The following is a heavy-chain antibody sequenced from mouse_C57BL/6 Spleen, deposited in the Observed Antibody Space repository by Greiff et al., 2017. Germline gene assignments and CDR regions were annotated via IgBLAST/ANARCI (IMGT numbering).Heavy chain of an antibody. CDR2: ISDGGSYT. Sequence: EVQLVESGGGLVKPGGSLKLSCAASGFTFSSYAMSWVRQTPEKRLEWVATISDGGSYTYYPDNVKGRFTISRDNAKNNLYLQMSHLKSEDTAMYYCAREGDYYDYAAWFAYWGQGTLVTVSA. D-gene: IGHD2-4*01. CDR1: GFTFSSYA. J-gene: IGHJ3*01. CDR3: AREGDYYDYAAWFAY. V-gene: IGHV5-4*01.